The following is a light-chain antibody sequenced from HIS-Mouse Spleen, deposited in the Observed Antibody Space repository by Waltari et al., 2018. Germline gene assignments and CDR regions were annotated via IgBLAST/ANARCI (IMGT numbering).Light chain of an antibody. V-gene: IGLV3-10*01. CDR1: AWPNKD. CDR3: YSTDSSGNHRV. Sequence: SYELTQPPSVSVSPGQTARITCSGEAWPNKDAYWYQQKSGQAPVLVIYEDSKRPSGIPERFSGSSSGTMATLTISGAQVEDEADYYCYSTDSSGNHRVFGGGTKLTVL. J-gene: IGLJ2*01. CDR2: EDS.